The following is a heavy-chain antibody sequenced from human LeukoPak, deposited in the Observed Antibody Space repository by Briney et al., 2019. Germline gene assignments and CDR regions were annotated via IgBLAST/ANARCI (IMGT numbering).Heavy chain of an antibody. CDR2: IYTSGST. CDR1: GGSISSYY. V-gene: IGHV4-4*07. J-gene: IGHJ3*02. CDR3: ARGCSGGSCYQSDAFDI. Sequence: SSETLSLTCTVSGGSISSYYWSWIRQRAGKGLEWIGRIYTSGSTNYNPSLKSRVTMSVDTSKNQFSLKLSSVTAADTAVYYCARGCSGGSCYQSDAFDIWGQGTMVTVSS. D-gene: IGHD2-15*01.